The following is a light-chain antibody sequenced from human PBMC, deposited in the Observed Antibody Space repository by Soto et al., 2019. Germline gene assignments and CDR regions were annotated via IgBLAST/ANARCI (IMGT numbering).Light chain of an antibody. Sequence: DVVMTQSPLSLPVTLGQPASISCRSNQSLVHSDGIAYFSWFQQRPGRSPRRLIYKVSNRDSGVPARVSGSGSGTDFALKISMVEAEDVGVYYCMQGTHWPITFGQGTRLEI. CDR3: MQGTHWPIT. J-gene: IGKJ5*01. CDR2: KVS. CDR1: QSLVHSDGIAY. V-gene: IGKV2-30*02.